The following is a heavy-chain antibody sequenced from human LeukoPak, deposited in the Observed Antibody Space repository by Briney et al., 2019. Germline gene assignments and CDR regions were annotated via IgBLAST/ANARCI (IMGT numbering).Heavy chain of an antibody. CDR1: GYTFPSYF. J-gene: IGHJ4*02. V-gene: IGHV1-46*01. CDR3: ARVYGDFAIIDY. CDR2: INPTGGST. Sequence: ASVKVSCKASGYTFPSYFMHWVRQAPGQGLEWMGIINPTGGSTTYAQKFQGRVTMTRDTSTSTVYMELSSLRSEDTAVYYCARVYGDFAIIDYWGQGTLVTVSS. D-gene: IGHD4-17*01.